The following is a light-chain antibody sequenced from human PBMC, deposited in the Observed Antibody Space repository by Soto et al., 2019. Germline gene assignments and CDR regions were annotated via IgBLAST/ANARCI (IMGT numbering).Light chain of an antibody. V-gene: IGKV3-20*01. J-gene: IGKJ2*01. CDR1: QSVSSSY. CDR2: GAS. Sequence: EIVLTQSPGTLSLSPGERATLSCRASQSVSSSYLAWYQQKPGQAPRLLIYGASSRATGTPDRLRGSGSGTDFTLTISRLEPEDFAVYYCQQYGSSPPYTFGQGTMLEIK. CDR3: QQYGSSPPYT.